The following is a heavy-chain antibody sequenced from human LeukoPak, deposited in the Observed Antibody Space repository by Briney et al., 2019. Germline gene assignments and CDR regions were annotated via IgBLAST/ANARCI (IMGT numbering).Heavy chain of an antibody. V-gene: IGHV3-15*01. CDR3: ARRLHGIAAAIDI. Sequence: GGSLRLSCAASGFTFSNAWMSWVRQAPGKGLEWVGRIKSKTDGGTTDYAAPVKGRFTISRDDSKNTLYLQMNSLKTEDTAVYYCARRLHGIAAAIDIWGQGTMVTVSS. J-gene: IGHJ3*02. CDR2: IKSKTDGGTT. D-gene: IGHD6-13*01. CDR1: GFTFSNAW.